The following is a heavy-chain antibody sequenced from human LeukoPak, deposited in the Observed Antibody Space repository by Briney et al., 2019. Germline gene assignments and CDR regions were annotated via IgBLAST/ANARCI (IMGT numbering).Heavy chain of an antibody. J-gene: IGHJ4*02. Sequence: PGGSLRLSCAASGFTFSSYAMSWVRQAPGKGLEWVSAISGSGGSTYYADSVKGRFTISRDNSKNTLYLQMNSLRAEDTAVYYCAKGNLYGSGSSVGYFDYWGQGTLVTVSS. CDR3: AKGNLYGSGSSVGYFDY. V-gene: IGHV3-23*01. CDR2: ISGSGGST. D-gene: IGHD3-10*01. CDR1: GFTFSSYA.